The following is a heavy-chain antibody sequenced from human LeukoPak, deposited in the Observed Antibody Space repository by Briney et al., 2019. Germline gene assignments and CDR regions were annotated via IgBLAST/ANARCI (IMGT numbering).Heavy chain of an antibody. J-gene: IGHJ4*02. CDR1: GYTFTNYW. CDR3: ARGDYGDYRVFYTLFDY. D-gene: IGHD4-17*01. V-gene: IGHV5-51*01. Sequence: GESLKISCKGSGYTFTNYWIGWVRQTPGKGLEWMGIFPGDSDTRYSPSFQGQVTISADKSTSTAYLQWRSLKASDTAMYYCARGDYGDYRVFYTLFDYWGQGTLVTVSS. CDR2: FPGDSDT.